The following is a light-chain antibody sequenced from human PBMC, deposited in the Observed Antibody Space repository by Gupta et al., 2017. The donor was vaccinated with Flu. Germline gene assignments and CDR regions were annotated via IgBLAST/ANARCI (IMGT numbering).Light chain of an antibody. Sequence: QSALTQPPSASGSPGPSVAISCTGPSSDVGGYNSVSWYQQHPGNAPKLVIYEVTKRPSGVPDRFSGSKSGNTASLTFSGLQAEDEADYYCSSYAGSNTPYVFGTGTKVTAL. CDR1: SSDVGGYNS. V-gene: IGLV2-8*01. CDR3: SSYAGSNTPYV. CDR2: EVT. J-gene: IGLJ1*01.